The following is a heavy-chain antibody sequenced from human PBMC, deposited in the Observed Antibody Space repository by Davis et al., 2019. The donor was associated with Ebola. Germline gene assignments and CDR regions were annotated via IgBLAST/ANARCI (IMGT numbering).Heavy chain of an antibody. Sequence: SETLSLTCTVSGGSISSGGYYWSWIRQHPGKGLEWYGYIYYSGSTNYNPSLKSRVTISVDTSKNQFSLKLSSVTAADTAVYYCARDARSTIFFDGMDVWGQGTTVTVSS. J-gene: IGHJ6*02. V-gene: IGHV4-30-4*08. CDR2: IYYSGST. D-gene: IGHD3-9*01. CDR1: GGSISSGGYY. CDR3: ARDARSTIFFDGMDV.